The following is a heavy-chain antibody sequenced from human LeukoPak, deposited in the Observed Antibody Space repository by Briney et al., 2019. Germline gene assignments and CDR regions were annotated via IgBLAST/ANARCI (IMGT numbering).Heavy chain of an antibody. CDR1: GFTFSSYA. D-gene: IGHD6-19*01. J-gene: IGHJ4*02. CDR2: IRGSGGGT. CDR3: AKAGIGVVGYFDY. V-gene: IGHV3-23*01. Sequence: PPGGSLILSCAASGFTFSSYAMSWVRQAPGKGLEWVSTIRGSGGGTYYADSVKGRFTISRDNSKNTLYLQMNSLRDEDTALYYCAKAGIGVVGYFDYWGQGTLVTVSS.